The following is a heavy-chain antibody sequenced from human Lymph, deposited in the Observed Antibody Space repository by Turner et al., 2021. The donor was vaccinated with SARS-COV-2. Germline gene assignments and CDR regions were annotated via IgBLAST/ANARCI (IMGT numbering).Heavy chain of an antibody. J-gene: IGHJ3*02. D-gene: IGHD1-26*01. V-gene: IGHV1-69*10. CDR3: ARRHSGNYDAFDI. CDR2: IIPILSIA. CDR1: GGTFSTYV. Sequence: HVQLVQSGAVVKKPGSSVKVSCKASGGTFSTYVISWVRQAPGQGLEWMGGIIPILSIANYAQKFQGRVTITADKSTSTAYMELSSLRSEDTAVYHCARRHSGNYDAFDIWGQGTMVTVSS.